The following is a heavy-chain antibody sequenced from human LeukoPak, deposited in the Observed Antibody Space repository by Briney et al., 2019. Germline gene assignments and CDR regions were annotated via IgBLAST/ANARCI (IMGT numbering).Heavy chain of an antibody. CDR2: INSDGGSI. CDR1: GFTFSSYW. CDR3: ARDRGGGYDSYYYYGMDV. V-gene: IGHV3-74*01. Sequence: GGSLRLSCAASGFTFSSYWMHWVRQAPGKGLVWVSRINSDGGSISHADSVKGRFTISRGNAKNTLYMQMNSLRAEDTAVYYCARDRGGGYDSYYYYGMDVWGKGATVTVSS. D-gene: IGHD5-12*01. J-gene: IGHJ6*04.